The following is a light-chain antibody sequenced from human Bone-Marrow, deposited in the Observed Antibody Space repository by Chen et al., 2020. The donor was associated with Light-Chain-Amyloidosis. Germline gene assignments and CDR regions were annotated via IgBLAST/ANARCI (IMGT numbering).Light chain of an antibody. CDR2: EDD. CDR3: QSYQGSSQGV. J-gene: IGLJ3*02. Sequence: NFMLTQPHSVSESSGKTVIISCTRSSGSIATNYVQWYQQRPGSSPTTVIYEDDQRPSGVPDRFSGSIARSSNSASLTISGLKTEDEADYYCQSYQGSSQGVFGGGTKLTVL. CDR1: SGSIATNY. V-gene: IGLV6-57*01.